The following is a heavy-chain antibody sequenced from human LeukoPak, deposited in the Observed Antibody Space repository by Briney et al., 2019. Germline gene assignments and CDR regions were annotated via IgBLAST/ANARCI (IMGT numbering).Heavy chain of an antibody. D-gene: IGHD3-22*01. J-gene: IGHJ4*02. CDR3: AAYYYDSSGFDY. V-gene: IGHV3-30*03. Sequence: GGSLRLSCAASGFTFSSYSMNWVRQAPGKGLEWVAVISYDGSNKYYADSVKGRFTISRDNSKNTLYLQMNSLRAEDTAVYYCAAYYYDSSGFDYWGQGTLVTVSS. CDR1: GFTFSSYS. CDR2: ISYDGSNK.